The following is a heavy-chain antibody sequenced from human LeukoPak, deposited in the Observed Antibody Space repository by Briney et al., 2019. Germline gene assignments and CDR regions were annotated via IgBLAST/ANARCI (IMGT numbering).Heavy chain of an antibody. Sequence: GGSLRLSCAASGFTFSSYGMHWVRQAPGKGLEWVAVIWYGGSNKYYADSVKGRFTISRDNSKNTLYLQMNSLRAEDTAVYYCAKDGGGTISGPFDPWGQGTLVTVSS. CDR2: IWYGGSNK. J-gene: IGHJ5*02. V-gene: IGHV3-30*02. CDR3: AKDGGGTISGPFDP. D-gene: IGHD3-3*01. CDR1: GFTFSSYG.